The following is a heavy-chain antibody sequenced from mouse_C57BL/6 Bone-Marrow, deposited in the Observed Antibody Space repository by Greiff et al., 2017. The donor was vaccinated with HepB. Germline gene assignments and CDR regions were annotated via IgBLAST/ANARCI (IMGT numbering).Heavy chain of an antibody. Sequence: EVQLQQSGPVLVKPGASVKMSCKASGYTFTDYYMNWVKQSHGKSLEWIGVLNPYNGGTSYNQKFKGKATLTVDKSSITAYMELNSLTSEDSAVYYCATESLGYFDVWGTGTTVTVSS. CDR2: LNPYNGGT. CDR3: ATESLGYFDV. D-gene: IGHD2-10*02. CDR1: GYTFTDYY. J-gene: IGHJ1*03. V-gene: IGHV1-19*01.